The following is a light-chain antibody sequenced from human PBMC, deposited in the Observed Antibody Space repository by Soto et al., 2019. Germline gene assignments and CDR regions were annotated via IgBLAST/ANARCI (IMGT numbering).Light chain of an antibody. J-gene: IGKJ3*01. CDR3: QQYDNLPFT. CDR1: QDSSNY. Sequence: DIQMTQSPSSLSPSVGDRVTITCQASQDSSNYLNWYQQKPGKAPKLLIYDASNLETGVPSRFSGSGSGTDFTFTISSLQPEDIATYYCQQYDNLPFTFGPGTKVDIK. V-gene: IGKV1-33*01. CDR2: DAS.